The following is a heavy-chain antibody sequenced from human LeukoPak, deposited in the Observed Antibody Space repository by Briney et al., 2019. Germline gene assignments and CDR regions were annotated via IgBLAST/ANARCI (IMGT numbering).Heavy chain of an antibody. CDR2: FDPEDGET. D-gene: IGHD2-2*01. V-gene: IGHV1-24*01. CDR1: GYTLTELS. J-gene: IGHJ4*02. Sequence: GASVKVFCKVSGYTLTELSMHWVRQAPGKGLEWMGGFDPEDGETIHAQKFQGRVTMTEDTSTDTAYMELSSLRSEDTAVYYCATSTGPAAMPENYWGQGTLVTVSS. CDR3: ATSTGPAAMPENY.